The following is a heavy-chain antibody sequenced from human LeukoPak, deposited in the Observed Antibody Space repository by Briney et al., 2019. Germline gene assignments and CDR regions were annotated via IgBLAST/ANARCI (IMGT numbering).Heavy chain of an antibody. J-gene: IGHJ5*02. V-gene: IGHV3-30-3*01. CDR3: ARGFTTP. CDR1: GFTFSSYA. Sequence: GGSLRLSCAASGFTFSSYAMHWVRQAPGKGLEWVAVISYDGSNEYYADFVKGRFTISRDNSKNTLYLQMNSLRAEDTAVYYCARGFTTPWGQGTLVTVSS. CDR2: ISYDGSNE. D-gene: IGHD1-1*01.